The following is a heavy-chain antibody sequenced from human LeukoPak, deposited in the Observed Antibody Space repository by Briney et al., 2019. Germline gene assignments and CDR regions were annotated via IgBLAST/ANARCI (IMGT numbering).Heavy chain of an antibody. CDR1: GGTFSSYA. J-gene: IGHJ3*02. CDR2: IIPIFGTA. Sequence: SVKVSCKASGGTFSSYAISWVRQAPGQGLEWTGGIIPIFGTANYAQKFQGRVTITADESTSTAYMELSSLRSEDTAVYYCASRGGVLLWFGELKVAFDIWGQGTMVTVSS. CDR3: ASRGGVLLWFGELKVAFDI. V-gene: IGHV1-69*13. D-gene: IGHD3-10*01.